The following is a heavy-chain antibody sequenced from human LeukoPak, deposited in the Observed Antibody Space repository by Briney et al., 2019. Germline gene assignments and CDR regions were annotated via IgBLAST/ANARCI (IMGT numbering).Heavy chain of an antibody. Sequence: GRSLRLSCAASGFTFSSYAMHWVRQAPGKGLEWVAVISYDGSNKYYADSVKGRFTISRDNSKNTLYLQMNSLRAEDTAVYYCASQIVVPAAMYYYYGMDVWGRGTTVTVSS. V-gene: IGHV3-30-3*01. J-gene: IGHJ6*02. CDR2: ISYDGSNK. CDR1: GFTFSSYA. CDR3: ASQIVVPAAMYYYYGMDV. D-gene: IGHD2-2*01.